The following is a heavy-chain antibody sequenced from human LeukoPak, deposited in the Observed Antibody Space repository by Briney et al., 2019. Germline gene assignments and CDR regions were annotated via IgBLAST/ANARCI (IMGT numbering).Heavy chain of an antibody. CDR2: ISWDGGST. J-gene: IGHJ5*02. Sequence: GGSLRLSCAASGFTLDESTMQWVRQGPGKGLEWVALISWDGGSTYYADSVKGRFTISRDNSKSFVYLQMSSLRTEDTALYYCATGNHYTSEQYNCFAPWGQGTLVTVSS. V-gene: IGHV3-43*01. D-gene: IGHD1/OR15-1a*01. CDR1: GFTLDEST. CDR3: ATGNHYTSEQYNCFAP.